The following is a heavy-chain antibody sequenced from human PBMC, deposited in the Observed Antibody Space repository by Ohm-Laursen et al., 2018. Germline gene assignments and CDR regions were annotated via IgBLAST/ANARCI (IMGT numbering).Heavy chain of an antibody. CDR2: IYSGGST. Sequence: SLRLSCTASGFTVSSNYMSWVRQAPGKGLEWVSVIYSGGSTYYADSVKGRFTISRDNSKNTLYLQMISLRAEDTAVYYCARDSVGSGWSLGAFDIWGQGTMVTVSS. CDR1: GFTVSSNY. J-gene: IGHJ3*02. D-gene: IGHD6-19*01. CDR3: ARDSVGSGWSLGAFDI. V-gene: IGHV3-53*01.